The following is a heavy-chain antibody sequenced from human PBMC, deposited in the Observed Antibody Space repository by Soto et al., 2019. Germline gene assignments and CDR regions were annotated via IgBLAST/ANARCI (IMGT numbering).Heavy chain of an antibody. Sequence: SVKVSCKASGGTFSSYAISWVRQAPGQGLEWMGGIIPIFGTANYAQKFQGRVTITADESTSTAYMELSSLRSEDTAVYYCARGLYYDSSGYYEYYLDYWGQGTLVTV. CDR2: IIPIFGTA. J-gene: IGHJ4*02. CDR1: GGTFSSYA. CDR3: ARGLYYDSSGYYEYYLDY. V-gene: IGHV1-69*13. D-gene: IGHD3-22*01.